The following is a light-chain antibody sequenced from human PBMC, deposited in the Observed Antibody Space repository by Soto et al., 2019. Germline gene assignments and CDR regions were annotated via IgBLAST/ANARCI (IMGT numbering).Light chain of an antibody. J-gene: IGKJ4*01. CDR3: QQTYTFPLT. Sequence: DIQMTHSPSSLSASVGDRVTITCRASQSISKYLNWYQHKPGEAPKLLIYGASTLQRGVPSRFSGGGSGTDFTLTISSLQPEDFATYYCQQTYTFPLTFGGGTTVE. CDR1: QSISKY. V-gene: IGKV1-39*01. CDR2: GAS.